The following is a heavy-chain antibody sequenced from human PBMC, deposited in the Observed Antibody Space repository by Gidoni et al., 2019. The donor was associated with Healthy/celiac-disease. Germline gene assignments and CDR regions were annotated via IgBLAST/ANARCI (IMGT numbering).Heavy chain of an antibody. Sequence: EVQLVESGGGLVQPGGSLRLSCAASGFTFSSYSMNWVRQAPGKGLEWVSYISSSSSTIYYADSVKGRFTISRDNAKNSLYLQMNSLRDEDTAVYYCARSAVVYSSSRGVFDYWGQGTLVTVSS. CDR1: GFTFSSYS. J-gene: IGHJ4*02. V-gene: IGHV3-48*02. D-gene: IGHD6-6*01. CDR2: ISSSSSTI. CDR3: ARSAVVYSSSRGVFDY.